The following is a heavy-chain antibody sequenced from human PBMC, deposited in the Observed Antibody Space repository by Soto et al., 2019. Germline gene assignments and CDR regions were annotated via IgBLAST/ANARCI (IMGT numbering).Heavy chain of an antibody. V-gene: IGHV3-48*03. Sequence: PGGSLRLSCEASGFTLTSDEMNWVRQAPGKGLEWIAYISSSGTTINYADSVKGRFTISRDNAKNSLYLQMNSLRAEDTAVYYCARGNTLFGLVITGCWLDPWGQGSLVTVYS. CDR2: ISSSGTTI. J-gene: IGHJ5*02. D-gene: IGHD3-3*01. CDR1: GFTLTSDE. CDR3: ARGNTLFGLVITGCWLDP.